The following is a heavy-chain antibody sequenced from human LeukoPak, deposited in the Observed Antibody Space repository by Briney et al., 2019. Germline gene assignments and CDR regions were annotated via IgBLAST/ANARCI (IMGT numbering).Heavy chain of an antibody. J-gene: IGHJ5*02. CDR1: GFTFSSYA. D-gene: IGHD1-14*01. V-gene: IGHV3-30-3*01. CDR2: ISYDGSNK. Sequence: GGSLRLSCAASGFTFSSYAMHWVRQAPGKGLEWVAVISYDGSNKYYADSVKGRFTISRDNSKNTLYLQMNSLRAEDTAVYYCTRNRLVGGSDPWGQGTLVTVSS. CDR3: TRNRLVGGSDP.